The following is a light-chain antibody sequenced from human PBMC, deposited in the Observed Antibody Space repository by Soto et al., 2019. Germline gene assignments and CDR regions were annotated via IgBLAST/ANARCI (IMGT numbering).Light chain of an antibody. CDR2: GAS. V-gene: IGKV3-20*01. J-gene: IGKJ2*01. CDR3: QQYGGSPRT. CDR1: QSVSSK. Sequence: LTQSPGTLSLSLGERATLSCRASQSVSSKLAWYQQKPGQAPSVLIYGASSRATGIPDRFGGSGSGTDFTLTISRLEPEDFAVYYCQQYGGSPRTFGQGAKLEI.